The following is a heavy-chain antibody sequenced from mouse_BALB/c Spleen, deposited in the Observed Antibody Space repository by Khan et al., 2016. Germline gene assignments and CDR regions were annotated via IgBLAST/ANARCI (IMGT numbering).Heavy chain of an antibody. CDR1: GYSITSDYA. J-gene: IGHJ3*01. CDR2: ISYSGST. Sequence: EVQLQESGPGLVKPSQSLSLTCTVTGYSITSDYAWNWIRQFPGNKLEWMGYISYSGSTSYNPSLKSRISITRDTSQNQFFLRLHSVTTEDTATYYCAEDLGWLAYWGQGTLVTVSA. CDR3: AEDLGWLAY. V-gene: IGHV3-2*02. D-gene: IGHD4-1*01.